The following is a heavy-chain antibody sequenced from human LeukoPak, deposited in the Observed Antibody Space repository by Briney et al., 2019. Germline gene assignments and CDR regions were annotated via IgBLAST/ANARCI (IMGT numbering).Heavy chain of an antibody. CDR3: ARDSSKEYYYDSSGYWFYFQH. CDR1: GGTFSSYT. V-gene: IGHV1-69*04. D-gene: IGHD3-22*01. CDR2: IIPILGIA. Sequence: SVKVSCKASGGTFSSYTISWVRQAPGQGLEWMGRIIPILGIANYAQKFQGRVTITADKSTSTAYMELSSLRSEDTAVYYCARDSSKEYYYDSSGYWFYFQHWGQGTLVTVSS. J-gene: IGHJ1*01.